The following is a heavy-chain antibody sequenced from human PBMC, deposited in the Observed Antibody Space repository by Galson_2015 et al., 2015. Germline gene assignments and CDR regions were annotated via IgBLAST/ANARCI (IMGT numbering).Heavy chain of an antibody. CDR1: GFTFSSYW. V-gene: IGHV3-74*01. CDR3: AREAGATRPYYFDY. Sequence: SLRLSCAASGFTFSSYWMHWVRQAPGKGLVWVSRISRDGSSTTYADSVKGRFTISRDNAKNTLYLQMNSLRAEDTAVYYCAREAGATRPYYFDYWGQGTLVTVSS. CDR2: ISRDGSST. J-gene: IGHJ4*02. D-gene: IGHD4/OR15-4a*01.